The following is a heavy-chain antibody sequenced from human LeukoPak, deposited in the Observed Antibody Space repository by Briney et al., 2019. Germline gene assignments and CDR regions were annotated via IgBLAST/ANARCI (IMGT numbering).Heavy chain of an antibody. V-gene: IGHV6-1*01. J-gene: IGHJ6*02. Sequence: SQTLSLTCAISGDTVSSTVAAWYWIRQSPSRGLEWLGRTYYRARSNTDYALSVKSRITITADTSRNQFSLQLTSMTPEDAAVYYCVRVNVPGRTHYYGLDVWGQGTTVFVSS. D-gene: IGHD2-8*01. CDR2: TYYRARSNT. CDR1: GDTVSSTVAA. CDR3: VRVNVPGRTHYYGLDV.